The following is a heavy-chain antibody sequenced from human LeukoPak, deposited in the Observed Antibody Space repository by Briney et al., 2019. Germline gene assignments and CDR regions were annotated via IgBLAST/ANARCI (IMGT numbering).Heavy chain of an antibody. J-gene: IGHJ4*02. Sequence: SETLSLTCTVSGGSISSSSYYCGWIRQPPGKGLEWIGSIYYRGRTYYNPSLKSRVTISVDTSKNQFSLKLSSVTAADTAVYSCSRLTVAGTHFDYWGQGTLVTVSS. CDR2: IYYRGRT. V-gene: IGHV4-39*01. CDR1: GGSISSSSYY. CDR3: SRLTVAGTHFDY. D-gene: IGHD6-19*01.